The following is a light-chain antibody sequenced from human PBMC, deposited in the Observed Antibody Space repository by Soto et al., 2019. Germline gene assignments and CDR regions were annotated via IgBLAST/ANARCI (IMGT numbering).Light chain of an antibody. Sequence: EVVLTQSPATLSLSPGERATLSCRASQTVNVNLAWHQQKPGQAPRLRIYGASTRAAGVPARFTGSGSGSEFTLTISSLQSDDFAVYYCQQYNHWPPYTFGQGTKLESK. CDR2: GAS. J-gene: IGKJ2*01. V-gene: IGKV3-15*01. CDR1: QTVNVN. CDR3: QQYNHWPPYT.